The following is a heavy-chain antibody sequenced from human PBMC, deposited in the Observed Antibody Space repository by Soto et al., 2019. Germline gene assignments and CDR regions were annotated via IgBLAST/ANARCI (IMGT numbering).Heavy chain of an antibody. J-gene: IGHJ4*02. D-gene: IGHD3-22*01. CDR1: GFSLSTSGVG. CDR3: AHSTYYYDSSGYYQGFDY. V-gene: IGHV2-5*02. Sequence: QITLKESGPTLVKPTQTLTLTCTFSGFSLSTSGVGVGWIRQPPGKALEWLALIYWDDDKRYSPSLKSRLTITNDTSKNQVVLTMTNMDPVDTATYYCAHSTYYYDSSGYYQGFDYWGQGTLVTVSS. CDR2: IYWDDDK.